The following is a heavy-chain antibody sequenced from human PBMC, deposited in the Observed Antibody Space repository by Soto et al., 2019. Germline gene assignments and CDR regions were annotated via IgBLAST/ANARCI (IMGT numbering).Heavy chain of an antibody. CDR1: GYTFTSYA. J-gene: IGHJ5*02. D-gene: IGHD3-16*02. Sequence: QVQLVQSGAEVKKPGASVKVSCKASGYTFTSYAMHWVRQAPGQRLEWMGWTNAGNGNTKYSQKFQGRVTITRDTSASTAYMELSSLRSEDTAVYYCARVYRTHWFDPWGQGTLVTVSS. V-gene: IGHV1-3*01. CDR3: ARVYRTHWFDP. CDR2: TNAGNGNT.